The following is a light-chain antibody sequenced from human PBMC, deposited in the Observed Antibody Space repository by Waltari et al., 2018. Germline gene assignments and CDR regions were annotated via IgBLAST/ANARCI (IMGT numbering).Light chain of an antibody. CDR1: ALPKQY. Sequence: SYELTQPPSVSLSPGQTARITCSGDALPKQYAYWYQQKPGQAPVLVIYKDIEGPSGIPERFSGSGSGTTVTLTISGVQAEDEADYYCQSVDISGTYVLFGGGTKLTVL. CDR3: QSVDISGTYVL. CDR2: KDI. V-gene: IGLV3-25*03. J-gene: IGLJ2*01.